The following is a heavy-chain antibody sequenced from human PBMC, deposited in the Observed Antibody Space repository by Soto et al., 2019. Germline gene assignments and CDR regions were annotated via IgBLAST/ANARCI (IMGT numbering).Heavy chain of an antibody. Sequence: ASVKVSCKASGYTFTSYGISWVRQAPGQGLEWMGWISAYNGNTNYAQKLQGRVTMTTDTSTSTAYMELRSLRSDDTAVYYCAREVSSGWEYYYYGMDVWGQGTTVTVYS. CDR1: GYTFTSYG. J-gene: IGHJ6*02. CDR3: AREVSSGWEYYYYGMDV. CDR2: ISAYNGNT. V-gene: IGHV1-18*01. D-gene: IGHD6-19*01.